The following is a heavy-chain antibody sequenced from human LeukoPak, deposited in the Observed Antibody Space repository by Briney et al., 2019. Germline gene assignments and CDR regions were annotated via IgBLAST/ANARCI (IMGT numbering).Heavy chain of an antibody. J-gene: IGHJ4*02. Sequence: PSETLSLTCTVSGYSISSGYYWGWIRQPPGKGLEWIGSIYHSGGTYYNPSLKSRVTISVDTSKNQFSLKLSSVTAADTAVYYCARVIYGSGSYYFDYWGQGTLVTVSS. D-gene: IGHD3-10*01. CDR2: IYHSGGT. CDR1: GYSISSGYY. V-gene: IGHV4-38-2*02. CDR3: ARVIYGSGSYYFDY.